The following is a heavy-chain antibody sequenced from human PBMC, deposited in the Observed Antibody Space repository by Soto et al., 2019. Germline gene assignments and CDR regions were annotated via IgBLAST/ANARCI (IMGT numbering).Heavy chain of an antibody. Sequence: EVQLVESGGGLVQPGRSLRLSCAASGFTFDDYAMHWVRQAPGKGLEWVSGISRNSGSIGYADSVKGRFTISRDNAKNSLYLQMNSLRAEDTALYYCARALTGIKRSLYYWGQGTLVTVSS. V-gene: IGHV3-9*01. D-gene: IGHD2-8*02. CDR1: GFTFDDYA. J-gene: IGHJ4*02. CDR3: ARALTGIKRSLYY. CDR2: ISRNSGSI.